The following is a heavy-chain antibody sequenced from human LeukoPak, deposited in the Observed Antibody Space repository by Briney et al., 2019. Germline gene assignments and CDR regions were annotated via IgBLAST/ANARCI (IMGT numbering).Heavy chain of an antibody. CDR3: ASDQVSGVFDY. Sequence: GGSLRLSSAGSGFVFSDFYINWIRHSPGKGLEWLAYISPDGSYTTYGDSVKGRFVISRDNAKNSVSLQMNSLRVEDTAVYFCASDQVSGVFDYWGQGARVTVS. D-gene: IGHD5/OR15-5a*01. J-gene: IGHJ4*02. CDR2: ISPDGSYT. V-gene: IGHV3-11*05. CDR1: GFVFSDFY.